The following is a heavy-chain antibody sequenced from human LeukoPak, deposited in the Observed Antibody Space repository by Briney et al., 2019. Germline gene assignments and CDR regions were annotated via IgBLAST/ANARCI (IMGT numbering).Heavy chain of an antibody. CDR3: AGRPTGYSSGYVY. D-gene: IGHD5-18*01. CDR2: ISGSAHKI. Sequence: GGSLRLSCVVSGFTFSDYAMSWVRQAPEKGLDWVSVISGSAHKIRYADSVKGRFTISRDNSENTVYLQMNNLRAEDTALYYCAGRPTGYSSGYVYWGQGTLVTVSS. J-gene: IGHJ4*02. V-gene: IGHV3-23*01. CDR1: GFTFSDYA.